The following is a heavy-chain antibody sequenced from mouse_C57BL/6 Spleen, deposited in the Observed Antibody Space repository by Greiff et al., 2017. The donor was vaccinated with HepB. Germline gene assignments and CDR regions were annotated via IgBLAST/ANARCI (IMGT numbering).Heavy chain of an antibody. CDR3: TSYGYSRY. CDR2: IDPENGDT. V-gene: IGHV14-4*01. Sequence: VQLQQSGAELVRPGASVKLSCTASGFNIKDDYMHWVKQRPEQGLEWIGWIDPENGDTEYASKFQGKATITADTSSNTAYLQLSSLTSEDTAVYYCTSYGYSRYWGQGTLVTVSA. CDR1: GFNIKDDY. D-gene: IGHD2-2*01. J-gene: IGHJ3*01.